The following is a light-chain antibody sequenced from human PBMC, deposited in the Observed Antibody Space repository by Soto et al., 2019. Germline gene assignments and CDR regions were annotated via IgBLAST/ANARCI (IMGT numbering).Light chain of an antibody. Sequence: VVLTQSPGTLSLSRGERATLYCRASERIYSAYLGWYQQKPGQAPRLLIYGTSSRATGIPDRFSGSGSGTDFTLTISRLEPEDFAVYYCQQYGNSPITFGQGTRLEIK. V-gene: IGKV3-20*01. CDR3: QQYGNSPIT. CDR1: ERIYSAY. CDR2: GTS. J-gene: IGKJ5*01.